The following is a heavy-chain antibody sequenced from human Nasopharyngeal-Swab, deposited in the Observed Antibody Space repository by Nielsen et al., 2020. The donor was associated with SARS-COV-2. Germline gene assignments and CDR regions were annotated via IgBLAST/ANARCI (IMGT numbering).Heavy chain of an antibody. CDR3: ARQGVFVPAYFHQYYMDV. D-gene: IGHD3-16*02. CDR1: GFRFSTYW. V-gene: IGHV3-7*03. CDR2: IKQDGSEK. J-gene: IGHJ6*03. Sequence: GGSLRLSCAASGFRFSTYWVTWVRQAPGKGLEWVANIKQDGSEKYYVDSVKGRFTVSRDNPKNLLYLQVNSLRAEDTAVYYCARQGVFVPAYFHQYYMDVWGKGTTVTVSS.